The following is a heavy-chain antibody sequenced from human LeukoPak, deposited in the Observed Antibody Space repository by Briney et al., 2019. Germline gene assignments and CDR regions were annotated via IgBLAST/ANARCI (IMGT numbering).Heavy chain of an antibody. CDR3: ARARSIVVVPAATDY. V-gene: IGHV3-30-3*01. Sequence: HSGGSLRLSCAASGFTFSSYAMHWVRQAPGKGLEWVAVISYDGSNKYYADSVKGRFTISRDNSKNTLYLQMNSLRAEDTAVYYCARARSIVVVPAATDYWGQGTLVTVSS. J-gene: IGHJ4*02. CDR2: ISYDGSNK. CDR1: GFTFSSYA. D-gene: IGHD2-2*01.